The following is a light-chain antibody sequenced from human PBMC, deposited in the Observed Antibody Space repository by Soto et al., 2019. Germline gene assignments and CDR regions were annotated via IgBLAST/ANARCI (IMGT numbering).Light chain of an antibody. V-gene: IGLV2-14*01. J-gene: IGLJ2*01. Sequence: QSALTHPASVSGSPGQSITISCTGTSSDVGGYNYVSWYQQHPGKAPKLMIFDVSNRPSGVSNRFSGSKSGNTASLTISGLQAEDEADYYCSSFTSSDTQVFGGGTKVTVL. CDR2: DVS. CDR3: SSFTSSDTQV. CDR1: SSDVGGYNY.